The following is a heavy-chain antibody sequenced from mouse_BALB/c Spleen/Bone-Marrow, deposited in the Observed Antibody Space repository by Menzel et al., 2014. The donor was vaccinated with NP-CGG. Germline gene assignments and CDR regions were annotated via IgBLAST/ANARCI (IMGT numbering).Heavy chain of an antibody. Sequence: VQLQQSGAELVKPGASVELSCTASGFNIKDTYMHWVKQRPEQGLEWIERIDPANGNTKYDPKFQGKATITTDTSSNTAYLQVSSLTSEDTAVYYCASATTATYYAMDYWGQGTSVTVSS. CDR2: IDPANGNT. J-gene: IGHJ4*01. CDR3: ASATTATYYAMDY. CDR1: GFNIKDTY. V-gene: IGHV14-3*02. D-gene: IGHD1-2*01.